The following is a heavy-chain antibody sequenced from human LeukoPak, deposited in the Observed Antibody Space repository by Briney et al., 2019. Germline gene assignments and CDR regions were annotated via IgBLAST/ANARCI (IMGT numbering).Heavy chain of an antibody. Sequence: GGSLRLSCAASGFTVSSNYMSWVRHAPGKGLERVSVIYSGGSTYYADSVKGRFTISRDNSKNTLYLQMNSLRAEDTAVYYCARTPQYWAGDTSYFDYWGQGTLVTVSS. V-gene: IGHV3-53*01. D-gene: IGHD5-18*01. CDR2: IYSGGST. J-gene: IGHJ4*02. CDR3: ARTPQYWAGDTSYFDY. CDR1: GFTVSSNY.